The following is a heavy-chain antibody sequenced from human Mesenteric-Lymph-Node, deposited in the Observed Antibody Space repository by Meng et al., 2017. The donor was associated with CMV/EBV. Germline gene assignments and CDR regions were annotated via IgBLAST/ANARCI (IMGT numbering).Heavy chain of an antibody. CDR3: VRGSSYDILTGYFDY. CDR2: INHSGST. Sequence: QGLFNPWGAGFLKASEPLSVTCAVYGGSFSGYYWNWIRQSPEKGLELIGEINHSGSTTYNPSFTSRIIISVDTSTNQISLNMSSVTAADTAVYYCVRGSSYDILTGYFDYWGQGALVTVSS. J-gene: IGHJ4*02. V-gene: IGHV4-34*01. CDR1: GGSFSGYY. D-gene: IGHD3-9*01.